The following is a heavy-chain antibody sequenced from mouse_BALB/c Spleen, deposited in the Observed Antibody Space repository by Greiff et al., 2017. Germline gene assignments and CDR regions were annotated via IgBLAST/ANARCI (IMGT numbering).Heavy chain of an antibody. CDR3: ARYAAARAPPYYFDY. V-gene: IGHV3-8*02. Sequence: EVKLMESGPSLVKPSQTLSLTCSVTGDSITSGYWNWIRKFPGNKLEYMGYISYSGSTYYNPSLKSRISITRDTSKNQYYLQLNSVTTEDTATYYCARYAAARAPPYYFDYWGQGTTLTVSS. CDR2: ISYSGST. D-gene: IGHD3-1*01. CDR1: GDSITSGY. J-gene: IGHJ2*01.